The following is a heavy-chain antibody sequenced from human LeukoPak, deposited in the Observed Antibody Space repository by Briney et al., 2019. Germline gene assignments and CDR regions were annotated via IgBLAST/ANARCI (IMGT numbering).Heavy chain of an antibody. CDR2: MNPVSGNA. D-gene: IGHD6-13*01. CDR1: GYTFTNFD. CDR3: ARAPMGAAALY. V-gene: IGHV1-8*01. Sequence: ASVKVSCTASGYTFTNFDINWVRQAPGQGLEWMGWMNPVSGNAGSAQKFQGRVTLTRDTSISTAYMELSSLRSDDTAFYYCARAPMGAAALYWGQGTLVTVSS. J-gene: IGHJ4*02.